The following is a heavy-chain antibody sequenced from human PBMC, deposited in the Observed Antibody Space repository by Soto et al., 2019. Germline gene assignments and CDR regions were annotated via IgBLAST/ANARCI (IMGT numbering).Heavy chain of an antibody. J-gene: IGHJ4*02. V-gene: IGHV1-69*01. D-gene: IGHD5-18*01. CDR3: ASEAGYTYGYVFDY. CDR2: IIPVLGVG. CDR1: GGTFGNHA. Sequence: QVQLVQSGAEVKKPGSSVRVSCKASGGTFGNHAISWVRQAPGQGLEWLGGIIPVLGVGYNAQNFQGRVTITADASTRTAYLELSSLRSEDTALYYCASEAGYTYGYVFDYWGQGTLVTVSS.